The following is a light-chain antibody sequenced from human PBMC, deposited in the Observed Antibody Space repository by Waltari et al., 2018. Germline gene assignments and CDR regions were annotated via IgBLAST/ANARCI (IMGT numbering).Light chain of an antibody. CDR1: ISNIGANYD. CDR3: HSFDSKLGGAV. CDR2: VNK. Sequence: QSVLTQPPSVSGAPGQRVTISCTGSISNIGANYDVQWYQQVPGTAPTLLIFVNKLRPPRGPGTPPKLLTFVTKCRPSGVPCRFSGSKSGTSASLAISGLQAEDEAHYFCHSFDSKLGGAVFGSGTEVTV. J-gene: IGLJ1*01. V-gene: IGLV1-40*01.